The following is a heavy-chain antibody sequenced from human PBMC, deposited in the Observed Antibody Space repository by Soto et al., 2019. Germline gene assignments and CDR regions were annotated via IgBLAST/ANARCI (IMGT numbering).Heavy chain of an antibody. CDR2: ISVYSGYA. J-gene: IGHJ5*02. CDR3: SKNGTTWFAA. Sequence: QVQLVQSGPELKKPGASVKVSCKTSGYSFYNSGISWVRQAPGQGLEWMGWISVYSGYAHYAQKCQGRVILTPDTCTSTSYMELRGLTSDDTAMYYGSKNGTTWFAAWGQGTLVTVSS. CDR1: GYSFYNSG. D-gene: IGHD1-1*01. V-gene: IGHV1-18*01.